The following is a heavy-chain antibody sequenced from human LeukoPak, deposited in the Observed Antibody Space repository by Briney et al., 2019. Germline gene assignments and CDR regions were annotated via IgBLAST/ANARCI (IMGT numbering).Heavy chain of an antibody. Sequence: ASVKVSCKASGYTFTSYGLSWVRQAPGQGLEWMGWISAYNGDTNYAQKLQGRVTMTTDTSTNTAYMELRSLRSDDTAVYYCARAHEGYDILTGYSYYFDYWGQGTLVTVSS. CDR3: ARAHEGYDILTGYSYYFDY. D-gene: IGHD3-9*01. J-gene: IGHJ4*02. V-gene: IGHV1-18*01. CDR1: GYTFTSYG. CDR2: ISAYNGDT.